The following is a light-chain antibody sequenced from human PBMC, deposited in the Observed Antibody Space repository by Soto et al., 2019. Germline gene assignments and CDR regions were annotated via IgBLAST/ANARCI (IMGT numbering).Light chain of an antibody. CDR2: KAY. CDR3: QQHSSYPVT. J-gene: IGKJ5*01. Sequence: IQMTQPPYTLSAAAGDGVLITCRARQSTSSCLAWYQHKPGKAPNPLIYKAYRLASGDPSRFSGSGSGTEFTLTISSLQPDDFATYYCQQHSSYPVTFGQGTRVEIK. V-gene: IGKV1-5*03. CDR1: QSTSSC.